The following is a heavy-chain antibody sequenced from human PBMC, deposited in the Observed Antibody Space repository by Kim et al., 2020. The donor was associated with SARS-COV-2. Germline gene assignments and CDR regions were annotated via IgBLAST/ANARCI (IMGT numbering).Heavy chain of an antibody. CDR3: ARYYGSGSYYGNWFDP. D-gene: IGHD3-10*01. CDR1: GGSISSGGYY. V-gene: IGHV4-31*03. Sequence: SETLSLTCTVSGGSISSGGYYWSWIRQHPGKGLEWIGYIYYSGSTYYNPSLKSRVTISVDTSKNQFSLKLSSVTAADTAVYYCARYYGSGSYYGNWFDPWGQGTLVTVSS. CDR2: IYYSGST. J-gene: IGHJ5*02.